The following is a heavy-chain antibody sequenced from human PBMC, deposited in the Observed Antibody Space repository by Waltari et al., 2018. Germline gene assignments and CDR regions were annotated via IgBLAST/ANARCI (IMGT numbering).Heavy chain of an antibody. CDR1: GGSISSYY. J-gene: IGHJ3*02. CDR2: IYYSGST. D-gene: IGHD3-10*01. V-gene: IGHV4-59*01. Sequence: QVQLQESGPGLVKPSETLSLTCTVSGGSISSYYWSWIRQPPGKGLEWIGYIYYSGSTNYNPSPKSRVTISVDTSKNQFSLKLSSVTAADTAVYYCASTRRYYGSGSYAFDIWGQGTMVTVSS. CDR3: ASTRRYYGSGSYAFDI.